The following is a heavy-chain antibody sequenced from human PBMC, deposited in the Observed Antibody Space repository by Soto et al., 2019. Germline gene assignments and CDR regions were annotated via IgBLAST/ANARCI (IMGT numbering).Heavy chain of an antibody. V-gene: IGHV1-2*02. CDR1: GYTFTGYF. J-gene: IGHJ5*02. Sequence: QVQLVQSGAEVKKPGASVKVSCKASGYTFTGYFMHWVRQAPGQGLEWMGWINPNSGATKYAQKLQGRVTLSRDTSIRTAYMELTGLRSDDTAVYYCASGGGTILAPLPWGQGTQVTVSS. CDR2: INPNSGAT. D-gene: IGHD3-3*01. CDR3: ASGGGTILAPLP.